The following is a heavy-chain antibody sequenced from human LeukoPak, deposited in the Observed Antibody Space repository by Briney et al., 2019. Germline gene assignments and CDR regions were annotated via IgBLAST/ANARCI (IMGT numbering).Heavy chain of an antibody. J-gene: IGHJ4*02. D-gene: IGHD6-6*01. Sequence: GGSLRLSCAASGFTFDDYGMSWVRQAPGKGLEWVSGINWNGGSTGYADSVKGRFTISRDNAKNSLYLQMNSLRAEDTALNYCARANGYSSSYGYWGQGTLVTVSS. CDR2: INWNGGST. CDR1: GFTFDDYG. CDR3: ARANGYSSSYGY. V-gene: IGHV3-20*04.